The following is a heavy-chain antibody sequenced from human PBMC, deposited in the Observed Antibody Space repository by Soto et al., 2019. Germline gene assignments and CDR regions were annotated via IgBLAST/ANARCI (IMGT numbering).Heavy chain of an antibody. CDR2: IYYSGST. J-gene: IGHJ4*02. CDR3: ARQDTMVRGVPKPFDY. CDR1: GGSISSSSYY. Sequence: SETLSLTCTVSGGSISSSSYYWGWIRQPPGKGLEWIGSIYYSGSTYYNPSLKSRVTISVDTSKKQFSLKLSSVTAADTAVYYCARQDTMVRGVPKPFDYWGQGTLVTVSS. D-gene: IGHD3-10*01. V-gene: IGHV4-39*01.